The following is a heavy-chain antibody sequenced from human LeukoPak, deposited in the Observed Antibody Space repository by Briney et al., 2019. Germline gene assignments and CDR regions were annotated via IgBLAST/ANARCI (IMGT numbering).Heavy chain of an antibody. J-gene: IGHJ5*02. CDR3: ARDLTRFDA. V-gene: IGHV3-23*01. D-gene: IGHD3-10*01. Sequence: GGSLRLSCAASGFTFSSYAMSWVRQAPGKGLEWVSAISGSGGSTYYADPVKGRFTISRDNSKNTLYLQMNSLRVDDTAIYYCARDLTRFDAWGQGILVTVSS. CDR1: GFTFSSYA. CDR2: ISGSGGST.